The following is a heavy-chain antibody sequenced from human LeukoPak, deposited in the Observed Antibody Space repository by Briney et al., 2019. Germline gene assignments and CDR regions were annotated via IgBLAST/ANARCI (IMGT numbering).Heavy chain of an antibody. Sequence: PGGCLRLSCAASGFTFRSYNMNWVRQAPGKRPEWVSSISSSSSYIYYAASVKGRFTISRDNAKNSLYLQMNSLRAEDTALYYCARGASRADYWGQGTLVTVSS. CDR2: ISSSSSYI. V-gene: IGHV3-21*01. CDR3: ARGASRADY. CDR1: GFTFRSYN. J-gene: IGHJ4*02.